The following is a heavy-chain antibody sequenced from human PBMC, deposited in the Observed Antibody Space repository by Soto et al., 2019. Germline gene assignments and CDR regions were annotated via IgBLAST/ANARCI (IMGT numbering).Heavy chain of an antibody. CDR1: GGSISSYY. J-gene: IGHJ6*02. D-gene: IGHD2-15*01. Sequence: PSETLSLTCTVSGGSISSYYWSWIRQPPGKGLEWIGYIYYSGSNNYNPSLKSRVTITVDTSKNQFSLKLSSVTAADTAVYYCARDKASGGYYYGMDVWGQGTTVTVSS. CDR2: IYYSGSN. V-gene: IGHV4-59*01. CDR3: ARDKASGGYYYGMDV.